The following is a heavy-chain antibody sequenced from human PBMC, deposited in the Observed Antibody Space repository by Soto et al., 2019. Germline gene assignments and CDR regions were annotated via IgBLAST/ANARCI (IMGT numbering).Heavy chain of an antibody. Sequence: SETLSLTCTVSGGSISSGGYYWSWIRQHPGKGLECIGYISYSGSTYYNPSLKSRVTISVDTSKNQFSLKLSSVTAAETVVYYCEGQEYSGSNWLDPWGQGTLVTVYS. D-gene: IGHD5-12*01. V-gene: IGHV4-31*03. J-gene: IGHJ5*02. CDR1: GGSISSGGYY. CDR2: ISYSGST. CDR3: EGQEYSGSNWLDP.